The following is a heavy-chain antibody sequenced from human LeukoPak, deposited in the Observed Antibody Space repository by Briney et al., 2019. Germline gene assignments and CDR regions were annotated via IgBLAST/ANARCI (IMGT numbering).Heavy chain of an antibody. CDR2: ISSSSSYT. J-gene: IGHJ4*02. V-gene: IGHV3-11*05. CDR1: GFTFSDYY. CDR3: ARDLSVAGTIDY. Sequence: PGGSLRLSCAASGFTFSDYYMSWIRQAPGKGLEWVSYISSSSSYTNYADSVKGRFTISRDSAKNSLHLQMNSLRAEDTAVYYCARDLSVAGTIDYWGQGTLVTVSS. D-gene: IGHD6-19*01.